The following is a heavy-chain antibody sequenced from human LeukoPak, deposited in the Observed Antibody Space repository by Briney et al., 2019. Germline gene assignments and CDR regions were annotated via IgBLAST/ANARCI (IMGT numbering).Heavy chain of an antibody. V-gene: IGHV1-2*02. J-gene: IGHJ4*02. CDR1: GYTFTGYY. D-gene: IGHD3-10*01. Sequence: ASVKVSCKASGYTFTGYYMHWVRQAPGQGLEWMGSINPNSGGTNYAQKFQGRVTMTRDTSISTAYMVLNRLRSDDTALYYCAREYYYTSGSYYNRIDYWGQGTLVTVSS. CDR2: INPNSGGT. CDR3: AREYYYTSGSYYNRIDY.